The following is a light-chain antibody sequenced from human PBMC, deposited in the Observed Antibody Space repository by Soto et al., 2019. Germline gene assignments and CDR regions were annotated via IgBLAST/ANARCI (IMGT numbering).Light chain of an antibody. CDR2: KAS. V-gene: IGKV1-5*03. CDR1: QTISSW. J-gene: IGKJ1*01. CDR3: QHYNSYSEA. Sequence: DIQMTQSSSTLSASVGDRVTITSRASQTISSWLAWYQQKTGKAPNLLIYKASTLKSGVPSRFSGSGSGTEFTLTISSLQPDDFATYYCQHYNSYSEAFGQGTKVDI.